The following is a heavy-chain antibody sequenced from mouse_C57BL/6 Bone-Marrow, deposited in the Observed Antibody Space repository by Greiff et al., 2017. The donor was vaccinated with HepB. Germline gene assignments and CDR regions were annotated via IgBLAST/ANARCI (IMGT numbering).Heavy chain of an antibody. J-gene: IGHJ2*01. CDR1: GFTFTDYY. D-gene: IGHD2-3*01. Sequence: EVKLVESGGGLVQPGGSLSLSCAASGFTFTDYYMSWVRQPPGKALEWLGFIRNKANGYTTEYSASVKGRFTISRDNSQSILYLQMNALRAEDSATYYCASIYDGSFFDYWGQGTTLTVSS. V-gene: IGHV7-3*01. CDR2: IRNKANGYTT. CDR3: ASIYDGSFFDY.